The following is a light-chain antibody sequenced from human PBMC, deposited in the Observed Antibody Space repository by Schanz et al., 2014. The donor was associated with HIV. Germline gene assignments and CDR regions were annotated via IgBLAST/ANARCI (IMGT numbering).Light chain of an antibody. J-gene: IGKJ1*01. V-gene: IGKV1-5*03. CDR3: QQYAVSSWT. Sequence: IQMTQSPSTVSASVGDRVTITCRASQTIGRFLAWYQQKPGTAPVLLIYQASTLETGVPSRFSGSGSGTEFTLTISSLQPDDFATYYCQQYAVSSWTFGLGTRV. CDR1: QTIGRF. CDR2: QAS.